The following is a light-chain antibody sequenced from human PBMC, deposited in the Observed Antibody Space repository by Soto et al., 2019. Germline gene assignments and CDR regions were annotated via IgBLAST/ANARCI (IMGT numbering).Light chain of an antibody. CDR1: QDISKY. Sequence: DIQMTQSPSSLSASVGDRVTITCQASQDISKYVNWYQQKPGTAPKLLICDGSNVQLGVPSRFSVSGSGTDFTFTINSLRPEDIATYYCQQFHSQPLTFGGGTKVEIK. CDR2: DGS. CDR3: QQFHSQPLT. V-gene: IGKV1-33*01. J-gene: IGKJ4*01.